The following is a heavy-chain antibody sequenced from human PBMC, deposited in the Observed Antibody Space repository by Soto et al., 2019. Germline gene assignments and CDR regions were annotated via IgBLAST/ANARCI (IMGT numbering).Heavy chain of an antibody. CDR2: ISGSGDST. Sequence: EVQLLESGGGVVQPGGSLRLSCAASGFTFSSYAMRWVRQAPVKGLEWVSAISGSGDSTYYADSVKGRFTISRDNSKNTLYLQMNSLSAEDTAVYYCARRGSGSYYDYWGQGTLVTVSS. CDR3: ARRGSGSYYDY. V-gene: IGHV3-23*01. J-gene: IGHJ4*02. D-gene: IGHD1-26*01. CDR1: GFTFSSYA.